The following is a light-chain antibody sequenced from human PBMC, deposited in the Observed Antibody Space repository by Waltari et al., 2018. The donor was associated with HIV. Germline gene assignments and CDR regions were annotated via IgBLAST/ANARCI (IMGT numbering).Light chain of an antibody. CDR1: RSNIGSNS. CDR3: GSWDDNLNGL. CDR2: SDK. J-gene: IGLJ2*01. Sequence: QSVLPQPPSASGPVGQRVTISCSGGRSNIGSNSVNWYKHGAGTAPTLLLFSDKQRPSGVPARFSGSKSGTSASLAISGLQSDDEDDYYCGSWDDNLNGLFGGGTKLTVL. V-gene: IGLV1-44*01.